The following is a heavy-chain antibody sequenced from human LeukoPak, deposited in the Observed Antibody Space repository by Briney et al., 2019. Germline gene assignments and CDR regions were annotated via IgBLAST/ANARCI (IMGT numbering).Heavy chain of an antibody. CDR1: GDSISSYY. CDR2: VYYSGST. Sequence: SETLSLTCTVSGDSISSYYWAWIRQPPGKGLEWIGYVYYSGSTQYNPSLQSRVTISVGTSRKQFSLRLSSVTAADTAVYFCARSGYAFGADAFDIWGQGTTVAVS. D-gene: IGHD3-16*01. CDR3: ARSGYAFGADAFDI. J-gene: IGHJ3*02. V-gene: IGHV4-59*08.